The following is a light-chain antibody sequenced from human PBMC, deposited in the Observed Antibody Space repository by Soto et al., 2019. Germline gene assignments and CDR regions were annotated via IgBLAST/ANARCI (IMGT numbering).Light chain of an antibody. CDR2: GAS. CDR3: LQSYRTPLT. Sequence: DIQMTQSPSSLSASVVDRVTITFRASQGINNYLSWYQQKPGKAPNLLIFGASTLQSGVPSRFSGSGSGTDFTLTISSLQPEDFATYYCLQSYRTPLTFGGGTKVDIK. J-gene: IGKJ4*01. CDR1: QGINNY. V-gene: IGKV1-39*01.